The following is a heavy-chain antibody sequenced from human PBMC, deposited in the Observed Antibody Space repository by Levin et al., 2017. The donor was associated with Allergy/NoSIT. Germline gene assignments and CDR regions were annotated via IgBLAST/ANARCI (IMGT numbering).Heavy chain of an antibody. J-gene: IGHJ5*02. Sequence: ASVKVSCKASGYTFTSYGISWVRQAPGQGLEWMGWISAYNGNTNYAQKLQGRVTMTTDTSTSTAYMELRSLRSDDTAVYYCARDPHPYYGSGSPNWFDPWGQGTLVTVSS. CDR3: ARDPHPYYGSGSPNWFDP. V-gene: IGHV1-18*01. D-gene: IGHD3-10*01. CDR1: GYTFTSYG. CDR2: ISAYNGNT.